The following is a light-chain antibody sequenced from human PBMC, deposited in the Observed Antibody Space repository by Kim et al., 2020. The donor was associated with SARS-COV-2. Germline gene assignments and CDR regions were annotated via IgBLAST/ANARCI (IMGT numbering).Light chain of an antibody. CDR3: SSYTTSSTLV. CDR2: DVT. CDR1: SSDVGASNY. V-gene: IGLV2-14*03. Sequence: GQSITISCTGTSSDVGASNYVSWYQQHPGKAPKLMIYDVTNRPSGVSNRFSGSKSGKTASLTISGLQAEDEGDYYCSSYTTSSTLVFGGGTQLTVL. J-gene: IGLJ3*02.